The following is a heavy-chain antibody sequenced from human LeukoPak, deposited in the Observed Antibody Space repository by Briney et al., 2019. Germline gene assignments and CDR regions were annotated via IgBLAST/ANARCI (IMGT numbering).Heavy chain of an antibody. D-gene: IGHD1-7*01. CDR2: IYHSGST. CDR1: GYSISSGYY. V-gene: IGHV4-38-2*02. Sequence: SETLSLTCTVSGYSISSGYYWGWIRQPPGKGLEWIGSIYHSGSTYYNPSLKSRVTISVDTSKNQFSLKLSSVTAADTAVYYCARSRNWNYWFDPWGQETLVTVSS. J-gene: IGHJ5*02. CDR3: ARSRNWNYWFDP.